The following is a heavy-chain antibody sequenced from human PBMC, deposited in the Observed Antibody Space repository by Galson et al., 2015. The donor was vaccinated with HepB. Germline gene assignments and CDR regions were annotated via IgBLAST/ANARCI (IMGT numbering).Heavy chain of an antibody. J-gene: IGHJ6*02. CDR2: IIPIFGTA. CDR1: GGTFSSYA. V-gene: IGHV1-69*13. Sequence: SVKVSCKASGGTFSSYAISWVRQAPGQGLEWMGGIIPIFGTANYAQKFQGRVTITADESTSTAYMELSSLRSEDTAVYYCARDFGHMTTVSYSYYYYGMDVWGQGTTVTVSS. D-gene: IGHD4-17*01. CDR3: ARDFGHMTTVSYSYYYYGMDV.